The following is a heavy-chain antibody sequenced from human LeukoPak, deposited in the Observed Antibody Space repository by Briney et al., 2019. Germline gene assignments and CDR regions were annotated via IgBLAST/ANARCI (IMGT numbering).Heavy chain of an antibody. CDR3: ARDRPYGSGSPYYYYYMDV. Sequence: GGSLRLSCAASGFTFSSYAMHWVRQAPGKGLEWVAVISYDGSNKYCADSVKGRFTISRDNSKNTLYLQMNSLRAEDTAVYYCARDRPYGSGSPYYYYYMDVWGKGTTVTVSS. V-gene: IGHV3-30-3*01. CDR1: GFTFSSYA. J-gene: IGHJ6*03. D-gene: IGHD3-10*01. CDR2: ISYDGSNK.